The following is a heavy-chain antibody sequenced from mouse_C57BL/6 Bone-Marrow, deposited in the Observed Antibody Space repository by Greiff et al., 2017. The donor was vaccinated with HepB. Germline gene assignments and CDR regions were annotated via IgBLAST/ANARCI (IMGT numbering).Heavy chain of an antibody. CDR1: GFSLTSYG. Sequence: QVQLKESGPGLVQPSQSLSITCTVSGFSLTSYGVHWVRQSPGKGLEWLGVIWSGGSTDYNAAFISRLSISKDNSKSQVFFKMNSLQADHTAIYYCARNGSPYYFDYWGQGTTLTVSS. CDR3: ARNGSPYYFDY. J-gene: IGHJ2*01. V-gene: IGHV2-2*01. D-gene: IGHD1-1*01. CDR2: IWSGGST.